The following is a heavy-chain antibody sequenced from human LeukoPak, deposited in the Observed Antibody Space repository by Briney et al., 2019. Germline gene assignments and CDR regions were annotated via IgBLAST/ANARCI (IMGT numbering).Heavy chain of an antibody. V-gene: IGHV3-23*01. CDR2: ISGGGGST. CDR3: AKDTYCSSTSCYFDY. J-gene: IGHJ4*02. CDR1: GFIFSSYA. D-gene: IGHD2-2*01. Sequence: GGSLRLSCAASGFIFSSYAMNWVRQAPGKGLEWVSGISGGGGSTYYADSVKGRFTISRDNSKNTLYLQMNSLRAEDTAVYYRAKDTYCSSTSCYFDYWGQGTLVTVSS.